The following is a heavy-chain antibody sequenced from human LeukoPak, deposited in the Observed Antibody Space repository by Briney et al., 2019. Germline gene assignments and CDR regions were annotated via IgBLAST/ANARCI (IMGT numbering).Heavy chain of an antibody. Sequence: PSETLSLTCSVSGYSISSGYYWAWIRPPPGKGLEWIGSIYHSGNTYYIPSLKSRVTISLDRSKNQFSLKLSSVTAADTAVYFCARDQFRGYFDFWRQGTLVTVSS. J-gene: IGHJ4*02. V-gene: IGHV4-38-2*02. CDR3: ARDQFRGYFDF. D-gene: IGHD5-24*01. CDR2: IYHSGNT. CDR1: GYSISSGYY.